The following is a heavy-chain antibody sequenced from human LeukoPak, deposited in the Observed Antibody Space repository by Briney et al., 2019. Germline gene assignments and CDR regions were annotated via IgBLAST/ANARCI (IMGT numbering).Heavy chain of an antibody. CDR1: GFTFTNYW. CDR3: AKDRRFLEWKDAFDV. CDR2: IDIDGTGT. Sequence: GGSLRLSCAASGFTFTNYWMHWVRQAPGKGLVWVSRIDIDGTGTSYADSVKGRFTISRDNSKNTVYLQMNGLRADDTAVYYCAKDRRFLEWKDAFDVWGQGTMVTVSS. D-gene: IGHD3-3*01. V-gene: IGHV3-74*01. J-gene: IGHJ3*01.